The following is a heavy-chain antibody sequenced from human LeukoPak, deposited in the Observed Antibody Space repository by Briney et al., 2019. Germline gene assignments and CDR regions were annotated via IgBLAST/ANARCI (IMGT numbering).Heavy chain of an antibody. J-gene: IGHJ4*02. Sequence: SETLSLTCTVSGGSINGYYWSWIRQPPGKGLEWIGYMSYSGSSSYNPSLRSRVTISVDASKKQFSLKLSSVTAADTAVYYCARDGYSDSSGYDYPPSVWGQGTLVTVSS. V-gene: IGHV4-59*01. D-gene: IGHD3-22*01. CDR1: GGSINGYY. CDR2: MSYSGSS. CDR3: ARDGYSDSSGYDYPPSV.